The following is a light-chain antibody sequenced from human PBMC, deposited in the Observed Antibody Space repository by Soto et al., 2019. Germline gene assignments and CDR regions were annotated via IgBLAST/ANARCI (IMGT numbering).Light chain of an antibody. CDR3: QQYGNSPT. J-gene: IGKJ3*01. CDR1: QSVSSGY. V-gene: IGKV3-20*01. Sequence: EIVLTQSPGTLSLSPGERATLSCRACQSVSSGYLAWYQQIPGQAPRLLIYAASNRAPGIPNRFSGSGSGTDFTLTISRLEPDDFAVYYCQQYGNSPTFGPGTRLDIK. CDR2: AAS.